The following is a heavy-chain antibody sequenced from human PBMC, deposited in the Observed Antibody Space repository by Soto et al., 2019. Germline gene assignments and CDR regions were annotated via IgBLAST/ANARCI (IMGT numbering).Heavy chain of an antibody. Sequence: PGGSLRLSCEGSGFNFRAYSINWVRQAPGKGLEWVSFSSSSGQYINYADSVKGRFTISRDNAKNSVHLQMNSLRVEDTAIYYCARGARYDTLTGYLWGQGTRVTVSS. CDR2: SSSSGQYI. CDR1: GFNFRAYS. J-gene: IGHJ5*02. CDR3: ARGARYDTLTGYL. V-gene: IGHV3-21*06. D-gene: IGHD3-9*01.